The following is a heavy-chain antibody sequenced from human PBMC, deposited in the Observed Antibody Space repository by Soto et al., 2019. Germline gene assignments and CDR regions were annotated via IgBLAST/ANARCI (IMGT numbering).Heavy chain of an antibody. CDR3: GLLAVAENWFDP. D-gene: IGHD6-19*01. Sequence: QVQLVQSGAEVKKPGSSVKVSCKASGGTFSSNTINWVRQAPGQGLEWMGRIIPILGIANYAQKFQGRVTITADKSTSTAYMELSSLRSEDTAVYYCGLLAVAENWFDPWGQGTLVTVSS. V-gene: IGHV1-69*02. CDR1: GGTFSSNT. CDR2: IIPILGIA. J-gene: IGHJ5*02.